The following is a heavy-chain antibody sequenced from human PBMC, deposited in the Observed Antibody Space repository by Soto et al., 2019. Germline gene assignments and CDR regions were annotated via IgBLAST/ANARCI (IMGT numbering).Heavy chain of an antibody. CDR2: IWYDGSNK. V-gene: IGHV3-33*01. Sequence: QVQLVESGGGVVQPGRSLRLSCAASGFTFSSYGMHWVRQAPGKGLAWVAVIWYDGSNKYYADSVKGRFTISRDNSTNTLYLQRNSLRAEDTAVYYWARDLDDSSGYYQPPGNYWGQGTLVTVSS. CDR3: ARDLDDSSGYYQPPGNY. CDR1: GFTFSSYG. D-gene: IGHD3-22*01. J-gene: IGHJ4*02.